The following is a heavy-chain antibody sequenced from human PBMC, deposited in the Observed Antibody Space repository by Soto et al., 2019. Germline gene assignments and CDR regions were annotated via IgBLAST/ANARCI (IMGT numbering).Heavy chain of an antibody. V-gene: IGHV4-4*02. CDR3: ARQKWIRSVEGGFDY. CDR2: IYHSGST. J-gene: IGHJ4*02. Sequence: SETLFLTCAVSGGSIISSNWCSRVRQPPRKGMEWIGEIYHSGSTNYNPSLKSRVTISVDKSKNQFSLKLSSVTAADTSVYYCARQKWIRSVEGGFDYWGQGTLVTVSS. D-gene: IGHD5-12*01. CDR1: GGSIISSNW.